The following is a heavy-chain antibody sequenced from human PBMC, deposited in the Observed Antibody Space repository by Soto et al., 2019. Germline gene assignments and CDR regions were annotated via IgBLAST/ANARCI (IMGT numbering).Heavy chain of an antibody. CDR2: TYYRSKWYY. Sequence: PSQTLSLTCAITGDSVSSNSAGWSWVRQSPSRGLEWLGRTYYRSKWYYEYAVSVRGRITINPDTSKNQYSLQLNSATPEDTAAYFCARGEQYSGRIFDYWGQGTLVTVSS. D-gene: IGHD1-26*01. CDR1: GDSVSSNSAG. V-gene: IGHV6-1*01. J-gene: IGHJ4*01. CDR3: ARGEQYSGRIFDY.